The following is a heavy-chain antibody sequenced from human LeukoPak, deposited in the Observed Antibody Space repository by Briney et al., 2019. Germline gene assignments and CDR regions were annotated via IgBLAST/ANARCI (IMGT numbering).Heavy chain of an antibody. V-gene: IGHV3-11*01. Sequence: TGESLRLSCAASGFSFSDFYMSWIRQAPGMGLERISYIRTRSTPIYYAASVKGRSTTSRAAAKNSLYLQMNSLRDEDTAVYFCAREARGSGRDFDYWGQGILVTVSS. D-gene: IGHD1-26*01. CDR3: AREARGSGRDFDY. J-gene: IGHJ4*02. CDR1: GFSFSDFY. CDR2: IRTRSTPI.